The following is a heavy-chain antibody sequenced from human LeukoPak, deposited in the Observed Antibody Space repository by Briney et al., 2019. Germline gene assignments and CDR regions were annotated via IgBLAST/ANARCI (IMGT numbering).Heavy chain of an antibody. V-gene: IGHV3-30*03. D-gene: IGHD3-22*01. Sequence: EGSLRLSCVTSGFTFSRYGMHWVRQAPGKGLEWVSVIRYDGTNRYSDSVMGRFTISRDNGKSTLHLQMNSLRPDDTAVYYCARDGRDDSLGYYYDYWGQGTLVSVSS. CDR2: IRYDGTNR. J-gene: IGHJ4*02. CDR1: GFTFSRYG. CDR3: ARDGRDDSLGYYYDY.